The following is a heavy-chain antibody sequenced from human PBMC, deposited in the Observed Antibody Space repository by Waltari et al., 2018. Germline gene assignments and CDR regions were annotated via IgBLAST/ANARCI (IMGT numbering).Heavy chain of an antibody. D-gene: IGHD3-10*01. V-gene: IGHV3-7*01. J-gene: IGHJ4*02. CDR1: GFSISDYW. Sequence: EVRLVESGGGLVQPGGSLRLSCAASGFSISDYWMSWVRQAPGKGLGWVGNIRPETGETHYVDSLKGRFTISRDNAKNSLYLQMTSLGVEDTAVYYCARDPVTMDWGQGTLVTVSS. CDR3: ARDPVTMD. CDR2: IRPETGET.